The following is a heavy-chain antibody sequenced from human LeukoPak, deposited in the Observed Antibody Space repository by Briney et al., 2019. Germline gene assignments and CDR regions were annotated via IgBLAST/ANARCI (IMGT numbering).Heavy chain of an antibody. CDR1: GGSFSGYY. D-gene: IGHD3-16*01. V-gene: IGHV4-34*01. CDR3: ASPLGGYYYGMDV. J-gene: IGHJ6*02. CDR2: INHSGST. Sequence: PSETLSLTCAVYGGSFSGYYWSWIRQPPGKGLEWIGEINHSGSTNYNPSLKSRVTISVDTSKNQFSLKLSSVTVADTAVYYCASPLGGYYYGMDVWGQGTTVTVSS.